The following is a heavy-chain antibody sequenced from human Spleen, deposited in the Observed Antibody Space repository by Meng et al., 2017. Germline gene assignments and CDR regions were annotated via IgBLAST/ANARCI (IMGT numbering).Heavy chain of an antibody. CDR3: ARDGDTAMVNDY. Sequence: LSLTCVVSGGSFSDYYWSWIRQPPGKGLEWVSSISDSGGSTYYADSVKGRFTISRDNAKNSLYLQMNSLRAEDTAVYYCARDGDTAMVNDYWGQGTLVTVSS. D-gene: IGHD5-18*01. CDR2: ISDSGGST. J-gene: IGHJ4*02. V-gene: IGHV3-11*04. CDR1: GGSFSDYY.